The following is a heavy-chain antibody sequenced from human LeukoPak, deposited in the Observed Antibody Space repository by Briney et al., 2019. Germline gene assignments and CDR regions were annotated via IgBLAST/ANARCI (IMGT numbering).Heavy chain of an antibody. V-gene: IGHV1-2*06. D-gene: IGHD1-26*01. J-gene: IGHJ4*02. CDR3: TRESGSYHGNDY. CDR1: GYTFTGHY. Sequence: GASVKVSCKASGYTFTGHYIHWVRQAPGQGLEWMGRINPNNGATNYAQKLQGRVTITGDTSISTAYMELSSLRSDDTAVYYCTRESGSYHGNDYWGQGTLVTVSS. CDR2: INPNNGAT.